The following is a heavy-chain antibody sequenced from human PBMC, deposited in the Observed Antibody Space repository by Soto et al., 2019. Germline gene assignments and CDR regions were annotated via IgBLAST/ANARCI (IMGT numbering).Heavy chain of an antibody. Sequence: QVQLLQSGAEVKKPGSSVKVSCKASGATFSSFAFSWVRQAPGQGLEWMGVIIPIFDTISYAQKFQGRVTINADESTRTAYMELNSLTSDDTAVYYCASPLKWSGYYIAFDYWGQGTLVIVSS. J-gene: IGHJ4*02. D-gene: IGHD3-3*01. CDR2: IIPIFDTI. V-gene: IGHV1-69*01. CDR3: ASPLKWSGYYIAFDY. CDR1: GATFSSFA.